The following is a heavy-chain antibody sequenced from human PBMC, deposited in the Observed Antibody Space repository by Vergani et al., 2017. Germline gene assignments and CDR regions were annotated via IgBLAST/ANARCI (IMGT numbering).Heavy chain of an antibody. CDR3: AREGRIDAEGTELDY. D-gene: IGHD1-14*01. V-gene: IGHV3-74*01. Sequence: EVQLMESGGGWAQPGGSLRLSCAASGFTFSRHWMHWVRQAPGKGLVWVSRVNPEGTNTPYADSVKGRFTISRDNAKNMMYLQLNSLRDEDTAVYYCAREGRIDAEGTELDYWGQGTLVTVSS. CDR1: GFTFSRHW. J-gene: IGHJ4*02. CDR2: VNPEGTNT.